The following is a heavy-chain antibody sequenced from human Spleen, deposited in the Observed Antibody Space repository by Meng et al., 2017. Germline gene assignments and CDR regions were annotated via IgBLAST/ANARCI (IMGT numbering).Heavy chain of an antibody. J-gene: IGHJ4*02. V-gene: IGHV3-11*01. CDR3: TRYLFRSGKIFDY. Sequence: GESLKISCTASGFTFSDYYMSWIRQAPGKGLEWVSYSTTVDSIIYYADSMKGRFTISRDKAKNSQYLKKDRLRVDDTAVYYWTRYLFRSGKIFDYWGQGTLVTVSS. CDR1: GFTFSDYY. CDR2: STTVDSII. D-gene: IGHD3-10*01.